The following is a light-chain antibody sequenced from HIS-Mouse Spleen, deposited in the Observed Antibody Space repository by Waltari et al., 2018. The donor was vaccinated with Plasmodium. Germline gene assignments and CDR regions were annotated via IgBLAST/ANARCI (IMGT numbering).Light chain of an antibody. CDR2: AAS. V-gene: IGKV1-39*01. CDR1: QSISSY. Sequence: DIQMTQSPSSLSASVGDRVTITCRASQSISSYLNWYQQKQGKAPNLLIYAASSLQSGVPSRFSGSGSGTDFTLTISSLQPEYFATYYCQQSYSTWTFGQGTKVEIK. CDR3: QQSYSTWT. J-gene: IGKJ1*01.